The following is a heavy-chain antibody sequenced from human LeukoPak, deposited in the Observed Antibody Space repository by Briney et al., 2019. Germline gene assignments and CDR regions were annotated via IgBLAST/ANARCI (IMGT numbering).Heavy chain of an antibody. Sequence: PGGSLRLSCAASGFTFDDYAMHWVRQAPGKGLEWVSGISWNSGSIGYADSVKGRFTISRDNAKNSLYLQMNSLRAEDTALYYCAKGKQWLAAWGQGTLVTVSS. D-gene: IGHD6-19*01. CDR2: ISWNSGSI. CDR1: GFTFDDYA. J-gene: IGHJ5*02. CDR3: AKGKQWLAA. V-gene: IGHV3-9*01.